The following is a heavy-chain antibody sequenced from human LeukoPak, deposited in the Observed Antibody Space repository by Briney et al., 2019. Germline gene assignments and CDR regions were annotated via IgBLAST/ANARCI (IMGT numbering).Heavy chain of an antibody. CDR1: GYSFTSYW. V-gene: IGHV5-51*01. CDR3: ARLGTFPLLGAPDY. CDR2: IYPGDSDT. D-gene: IGHD3-3*02. J-gene: IGHJ4*02. Sequence: GKSLKISCKGSGYSFTSYWIGWVRQMPGKGLEWMGIIYPGDSDTRYSPSFQCQVTISADKSMSTAYLQSSTLEASDTAMYYCARLGTFPLLGAPDYWGQGTLVTVSS.